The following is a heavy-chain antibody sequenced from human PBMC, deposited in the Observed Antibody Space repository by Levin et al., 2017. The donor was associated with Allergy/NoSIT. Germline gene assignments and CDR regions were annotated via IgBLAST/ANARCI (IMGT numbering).Heavy chain of an antibody. Sequence: PGGSLRLSCAASGFTFSSYAMSWVRQAPGKGLEWVSAISGSGGSTYYADSVKGRFTISRDNSKNTLYLQMNSLTAEDTAEYYCAKEQQQLVHGYFDLWGRGTLVTVSS. CDR1: GFTFSSYA. J-gene: IGHJ2*01. CDR2: ISGSGGST. V-gene: IGHV3-23*01. CDR3: AKEQQQLVHGYFDL. D-gene: IGHD6-13*01.